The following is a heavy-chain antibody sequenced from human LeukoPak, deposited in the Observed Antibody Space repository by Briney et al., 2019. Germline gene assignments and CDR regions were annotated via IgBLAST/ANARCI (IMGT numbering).Heavy chain of an antibody. V-gene: IGHV3-30*18. CDR1: GFSFSTYD. J-gene: IGHJ4*02. CDR2: ISSDGSHK. D-gene: IGHD3-9*01. CDR3: AKGSIDWYYFDY. Sequence: GGSLRLACAASGFSFSTYDMHWVRQAPGKGLEWVAVISSDGSHKYWADSVKGRFTISRDNSKNTVYLQMNSLRAEDTAVYYCAKGSIDWYYFDYWGQGALVTVSS.